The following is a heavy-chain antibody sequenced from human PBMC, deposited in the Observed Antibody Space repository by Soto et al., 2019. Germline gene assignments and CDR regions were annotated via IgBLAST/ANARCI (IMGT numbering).Heavy chain of an antibody. CDR1: GFTFSSYG. CDR2: ISYDGSNK. D-gene: IGHD6-19*01. J-gene: IGHJ4*02. CDR3: AKDHSGGWYPDY. Sequence: GGSLRLSCAASGFTFSSYGMHWVRQAPGKGLEWVAVISYDGSNKYYADSVKGRFTISRDNSKNTLSLQMNSLRAEDTAVYYCAKDHSGGWYPDYWGQGTLVTVSS. V-gene: IGHV3-30*18.